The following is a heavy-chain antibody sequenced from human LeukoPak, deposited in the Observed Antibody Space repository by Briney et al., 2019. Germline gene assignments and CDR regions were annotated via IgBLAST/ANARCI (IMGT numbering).Heavy chain of an antibody. CDR1: GFTFSSYA. Sequence: PGGSLRLSCAASGFTFSSYAMHWVRQAPGKGLEWVAVISYDGSNKYYADSVKGRFTISRDNSKNTLYLQMNSLRAEDTAVYYFARDRRFTIFGVVPLGTSNGFDPWGQGTRVTVSS. CDR3: ARDRRFTIFGVVPLGTSNGFDP. D-gene: IGHD3-3*01. CDR2: ISYDGSNK. V-gene: IGHV3-30*04. J-gene: IGHJ5*02.